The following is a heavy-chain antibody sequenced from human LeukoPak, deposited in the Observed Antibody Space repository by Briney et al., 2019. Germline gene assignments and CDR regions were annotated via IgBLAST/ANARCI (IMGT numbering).Heavy chain of an antibody. CDR1: GFTFSNSA. V-gene: IGHV3-23*01. D-gene: IGHD1-1*01. CDR3: AKEVRPNDY. J-gene: IGHJ4*02. Sequence: GGSLRLSCAASGFTFSNSAMCWVRQAPGKGLEWVSGISRGGGSTYCADSVKGRFTISRDTSIDTLYLQMNSLRAEDTAVYYCAKEVRPNDYWGQGTLVTVSS. CDR2: ISRGGGST.